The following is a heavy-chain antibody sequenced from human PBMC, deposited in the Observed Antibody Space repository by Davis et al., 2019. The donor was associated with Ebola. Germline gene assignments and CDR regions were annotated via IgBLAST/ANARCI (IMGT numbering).Heavy chain of an antibody. J-gene: IGHJ5*02. V-gene: IGHV3-21*01. Sequence: VILGGSLRLSCAASGFTFSSYSMNWVRQAPGKGLEWVSSISSSSSYIYYADSVKGRFTISRDNAKNSLYLQMNSLRAEDTAVYYCARGIVVVVAATRGSWFDPWGQGTLVTVSS. D-gene: IGHD2-15*01. CDR1: GFTFSSYS. CDR2: ISSSSSYI. CDR3: ARGIVVVVAATRGSWFDP.